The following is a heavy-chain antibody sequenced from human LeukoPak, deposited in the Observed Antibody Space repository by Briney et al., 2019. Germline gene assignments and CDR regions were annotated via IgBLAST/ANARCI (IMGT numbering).Heavy chain of an antibody. CDR3: ARESETSGWYDY. Sequence: GGSLRLSCAAPGFIFDNYAIHWVRQAPGKGLEWVSLISGDGGSTFYADSVRGRFTIYRDNTRKSLSLQMSSLRSEDTALHYCARESETSGWYDYWGQGTLVTVSS. D-gene: IGHD6-19*01. V-gene: IGHV3-43*02. J-gene: IGHJ4*02. CDR2: ISGDGGST. CDR1: GFIFDNYA.